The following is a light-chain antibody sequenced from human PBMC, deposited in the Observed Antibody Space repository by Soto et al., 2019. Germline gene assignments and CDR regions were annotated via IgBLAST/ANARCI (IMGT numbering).Light chain of an antibody. CDR3: QQYGGSPYT. CDR1: QSLSSSY. V-gene: IGKV3-20*01. CDR2: GAS. J-gene: IGKJ2*01. Sequence: EIVLTQSPGTLSLSPGERVTLSCRASQSLSSSYLAWYQQKPGQAPRLLIYGASTRTTGIPDRFSGSGSGTDFTLTISRLEPEDFALYYCQQYGGSPYTFGQGTKLEIK.